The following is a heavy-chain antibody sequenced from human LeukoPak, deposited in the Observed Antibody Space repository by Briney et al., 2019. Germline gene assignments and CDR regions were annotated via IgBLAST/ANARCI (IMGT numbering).Heavy chain of an antibody. CDR1: GFTFSSYA. V-gene: IGHV3-23*01. CDR2: ITSRRGSR. CDR3: AKTYGSGWYFDY. Sequence: PGGSLTLACAASGFTFSSYAMSWVRPAAGKGRDGVATITSRRGSRFYADSGKGRFTISRDYSKNTVYLQMNSLRAEDTAVYYCAKTYGSGWYFDYWGQGALVTVSS. D-gene: IGHD6-19*01. J-gene: IGHJ4*02.